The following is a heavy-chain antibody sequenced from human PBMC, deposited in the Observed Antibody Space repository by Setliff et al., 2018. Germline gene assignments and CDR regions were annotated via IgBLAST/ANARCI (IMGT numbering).Heavy chain of an antibody. J-gene: IGHJ5*02. D-gene: IGHD2-15*01. CDR2: TIPFFGTT. V-gene: IGHV1-69*05. Sequence: SVKVSCKATGGTFRNYGVTWVRQAPGQGLEWMGGTIPFFGTTNYAQKFQGRVTITTDESTSTAYMELDSLRSEDTAVYYCARSPAVLGIVYLDPWGQGTLVTVSS. CDR3: ARSPAVLGIVYLDP. CDR1: GGTFRNYG.